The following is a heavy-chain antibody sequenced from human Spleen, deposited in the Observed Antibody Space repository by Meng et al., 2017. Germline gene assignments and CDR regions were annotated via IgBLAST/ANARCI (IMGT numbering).Heavy chain of an antibody. CDR2: INTYSGNT. V-gene: IGHV1-18*01. CDR1: GYTFSNYG. J-gene: IGHJ4*02. CDR3: VRERDATYYFHN. D-gene: IGHD5-24*01. Sequence: QVQLVQSGDEVKKSGASVKVSCKASGYTFSNYGISWVRQAPGQGLDWMGWINTYSGNTNYAQKLQGRVTMTTDTSSSTVYMELSSLTSGDTAVYYCVRERDATYYFHNWGQGTLVTVSS.